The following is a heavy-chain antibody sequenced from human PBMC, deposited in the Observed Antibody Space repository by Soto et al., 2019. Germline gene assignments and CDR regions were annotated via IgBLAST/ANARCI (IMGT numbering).Heavy chain of an antibody. D-gene: IGHD2-15*01. V-gene: IGHV1-69*01. CDR2: IIPIFGTA. CDR3: ARSQGGSRSLDIYYYSYYGMDV. Sequence: QVQLVQSGAEVKKPGSSVKVSCKAPGGTFSSYAISWVRQAPGQGLEWLGVIIPIFGTAKYAQKFQGRVTITADESTSTGYMELSSLRSEDTAVYYCARSQGGSRSLDIYYYSYYGMDVWGQGTTVTVSS. J-gene: IGHJ6*02. CDR1: GGTFSSYA.